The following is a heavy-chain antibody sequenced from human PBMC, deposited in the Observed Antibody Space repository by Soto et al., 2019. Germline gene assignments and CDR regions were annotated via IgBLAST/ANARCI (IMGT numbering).Heavy chain of an antibody. D-gene: IGHD4-17*01. CDR3: ARVTVSRGVFKYYYGMDV. Sequence: QVQLVQSGAEVKKPGSSVKVSCKASGGTFSSYAISWVRQAPGQGLEWMGGIIPIFGTANYAQKFQGRVTITADESTSTAYMELSSLRSEDTAVYYCARVTVSRGVFKYYYGMDVWGQGTTVTVSS. J-gene: IGHJ6*02. V-gene: IGHV1-69*01. CDR1: GGTFSSYA. CDR2: IIPIFGTA.